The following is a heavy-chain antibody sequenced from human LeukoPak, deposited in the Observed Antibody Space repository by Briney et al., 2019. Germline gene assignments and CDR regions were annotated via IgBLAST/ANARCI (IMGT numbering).Heavy chain of an antibody. J-gene: IGHJ4*02. D-gene: IGHD6-19*01. V-gene: IGHV3-23*01. CDR1: GFTLGSYA. Sequence: GGSLRLSCAAVGFTLGSYAMGWGRHPPGKGRGWVSAISGSGGSTYYADSVTGRFTISRDNSKNTLYLQMNSLRAEDTAVYYCAKDPVAGLNFDYWGQGTLVTVSS. CDR3: AKDPVAGLNFDY. CDR2: ISGSGGST.